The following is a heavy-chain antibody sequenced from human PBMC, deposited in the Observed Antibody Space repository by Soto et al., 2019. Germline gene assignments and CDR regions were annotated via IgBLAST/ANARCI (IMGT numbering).Heavy chain of an antibody. J-gene: IGHJ2*01. V-gene: IGHV4-30-4*01. CDR3: ARMSYFYDKVSFDP. CDR2: VYYSGST. D-gene: IGHD3-22*01. Sequence: QLQESGPGLVMPSQTLSLTCTVSGASINNNDYYWSWIRQTPGKGLEWIGYVYYSGSTDYIPSLESRLSMSIDKSQEQFTLKVKSVTAAETATYYCARMSYFYDKVSFDPWGRGTLVTFSS. CDR1: GASINNNDYY.